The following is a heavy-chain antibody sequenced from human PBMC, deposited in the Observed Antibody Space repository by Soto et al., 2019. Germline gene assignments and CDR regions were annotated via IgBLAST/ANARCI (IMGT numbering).Heavy chain of an antibody. V-gene: IGHV4-39*01. CDR2: IYYSGST. Sequence: SLTLSATTSVSCGPSIGISCYWRWIHQPPGKGLEGIGSIYYSGSTYYNPSLKSRVTISVDTSKNQFSLKLSSVTAADTAVYYCARPGVDTGMAPSAYWGKGTSVTVTS. CDR1: CGPSIGISCY. D-gene: IGHD5-18*01. CDR3: ARPGVDTGMAPSAY. J-gene: IGHJ4*02.